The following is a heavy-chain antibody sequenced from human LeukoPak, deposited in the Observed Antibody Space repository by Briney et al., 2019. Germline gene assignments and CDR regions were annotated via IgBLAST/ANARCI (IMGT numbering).Heavy chain of an antibody. CDR3: AKDPFGYSSSWYPVLY. J-gene: IGHJ4*02. Sequence: GGSLRLSCAASGFTFSSYWMSWVRQAPGKGLEWVANIKQDGSEKYYVDSVKGRFTISRDNAKNSLYLQMNSLRAEVTAVYYCAKDPFGYSSSWYPVLYWGQGTLVTVSS. CDR1: GFTFSSYW. CDR2: IKQDGSEK. D-gene: IGHD6-13*01. V-gene: IGHV3-7*01.